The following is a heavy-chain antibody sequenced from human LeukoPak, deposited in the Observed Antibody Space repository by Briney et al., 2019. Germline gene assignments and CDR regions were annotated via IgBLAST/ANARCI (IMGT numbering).Heavy chain of an antibody. CDR3: AREVIVVVPAASRWFDP. CDR1: GGSFSGYY. CDR2: INHSGST. Sequence: SETLSLTCAVYGGSFSGYYWSWIRQPPGKGLEWIGEINHSGSTNYNPSLKSRVTISVDTSKNQFSLKLSSVTAADTAVYYCAREVIVVVPAASRWFDPWGQGTLVTVSS. V-gene: IGHV4-34*01. D-gene: IGHD2-2*01. J-gene: IGHJ5*02.